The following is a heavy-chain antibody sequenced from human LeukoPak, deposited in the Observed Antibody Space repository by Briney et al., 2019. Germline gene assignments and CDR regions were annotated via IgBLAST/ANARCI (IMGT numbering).Heavy chain of an antibody. Sequence: GGSLRLSCAASGFTFNSYAVSWVRQAPGRGLEWVSAIIGSGDSTYYADSVKGRFTISRDNSKNTLWLQMNSLRVEDTALYYCAKPGTFYYDSSGYGGPPDYWGQGTLVTVSS. D-gene: IGHD3-22*01. J-gene: IGHJ4*02. CDR1: GFTFNSYA. CDR2: IIGSGDST. V-gene: IGHV3-23*01. CDR3: AKPGTFYYDSSGYGGPPDY.